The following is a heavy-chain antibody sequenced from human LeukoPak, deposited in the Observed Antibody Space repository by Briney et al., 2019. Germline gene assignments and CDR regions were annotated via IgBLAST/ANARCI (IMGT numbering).Heavy chain of an antibody. V-gene: IGHV1-69*04. CDR3: ARSPAGLDY. CDR1: GGTFTSYA. CDR2: IIPILGIA. J-gene: IGHJ4*02. D-gene: IGHD2-2*01. Sequence: SVKVSCKASGGTFTSYAISWVRQAPGQGREWMGRIIPILGIANYAQKFQGRVTITADKSTSTAYMELSSLRAEDTAVYYCARSPAGLDYWGQGTLVTVSS.